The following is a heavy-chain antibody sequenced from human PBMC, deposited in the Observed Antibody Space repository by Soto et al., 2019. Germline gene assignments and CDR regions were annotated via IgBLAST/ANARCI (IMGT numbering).Heavy chain of an antibody. V-gene: IGHV4-59*01. CDR3: ARGVRYGATWSPGLGF. CDR2: TYYRGST. D-gene: IGHD2-15*01. J-gene: IGHJ4*01. Sequence: TPWKGLEWIGYTYYRGSTTYNPPLKRRVTISVDTAKNQFSLNLTSVTAADTAVYYCARGVRYGATWSPGLGFWGQGPLRTVSS.